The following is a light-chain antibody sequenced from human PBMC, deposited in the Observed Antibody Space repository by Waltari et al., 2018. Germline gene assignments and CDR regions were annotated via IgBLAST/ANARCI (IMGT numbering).Light chain of an antibody. J-gene: IGKJ1*01. V-gene: IGKV4-1*01. CDR3: QQYYSTPPT. CDR1: QSVLYSSNNKNY. CDR2: WAS. Sequence: DIVMTQSPDSLAVSLGERATINCRSSQSVLYSSNNKNYLAWYQQKPGQPPKLPIYWASTRESGPPDRFSGSGSGTDFTLTISSLQAEDVAVYYCQQYYSTPPTFGQGTKVEIK.